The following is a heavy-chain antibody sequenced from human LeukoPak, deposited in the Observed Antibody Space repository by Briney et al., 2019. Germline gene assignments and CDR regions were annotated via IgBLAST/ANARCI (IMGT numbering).Heavy chain of an antibody. CDR1: GYTFTSYG. V-gene: IGHV1-18*04. D-gene: IGHD2-2*02. CDR3: ARDRATGPATAILDYYGMDV. CDR2: ISAYNGNT. Sequence: ASVKVSCQASGYTFTSYGISWVRQAPGQGLEWMGWISAYNGNTNYARKLQGRVTMTTDTSTSTAYMELRSLRSDDTAVYYCARDRATGPATAILDYYGMDVWGKGTTVTVSS. J-gene: IGHJ6*04.